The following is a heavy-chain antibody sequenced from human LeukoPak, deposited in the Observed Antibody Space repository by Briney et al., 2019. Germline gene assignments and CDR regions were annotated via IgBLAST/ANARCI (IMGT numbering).Heavy chain of an antibody. Sequence: ASVKVSCKASGYTFTSYDINWVRQATGQGLEWMGWINPNSGGTNYAQKFQGRVTMTRDTSISTAYMELSRLRSDDTAVYYCARASGYSYGYYYYGMDVWGQGTTVTVSS. D-gene: IGHD5-18*01. CDR2: INPNSGGT. CDR1: GYTFTSYD. V-gene: IGHV1-2*02. J-gene: IGHJ6*02. CDR3: ARASGYSYGYYYYGMDV.